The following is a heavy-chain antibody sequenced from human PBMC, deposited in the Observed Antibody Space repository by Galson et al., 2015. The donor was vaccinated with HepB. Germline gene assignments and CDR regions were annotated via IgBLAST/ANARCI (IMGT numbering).Heavy chain of an antibody. Sequence: TLSLTCTVSGGSINNFYWKWIRQPPGKGLEWIGYVSYSGSTSYNGSLKSRVTISIDTSKNQFSLKLSAVTAADTAVYYCARARYSNFEKYYYMDVWGEGTTVTVSS. CDR3: ARARYSNFEKYYYMDV. J-gene: IGHJ6*03. CDR1: GGSINNFY. CDR2: VSYSGST. V-gene: IGHV4-59*01. D-gene: IGHD4-11*01.